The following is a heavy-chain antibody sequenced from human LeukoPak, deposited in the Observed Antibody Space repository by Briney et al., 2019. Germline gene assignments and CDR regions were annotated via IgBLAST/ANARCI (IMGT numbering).Heavy chain of an antibody. V-gene: IGHV3-30*02. J-gene: IGHJ4*02. CDR3: AKTKWFGELSYFDH. D-gene: IGHD3-10*01. Sequence: GGSLRLSCAASGFTFSSYGMHWVRQAPGKGLEWVVFIRYDGSNKYYADSVKGRFTISRDNSKNTLYLQMNSLRAEDTAVYYCAKTKWFGELSYFDHWGQGTLVTVSS. CDR1: GFTFSSYG. CDR2: IRYDGSNK.